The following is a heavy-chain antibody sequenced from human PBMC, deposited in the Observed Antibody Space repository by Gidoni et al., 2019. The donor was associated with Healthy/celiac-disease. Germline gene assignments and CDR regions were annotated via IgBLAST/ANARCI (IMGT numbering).Heavy chain of an antibody. D-gene: IGHD2-2*01. J-gene: IGHJ4*02. CDR1: GGSFSGYY. CDR2: INHSGST. Sequence: QVQLQQWGAGLLKPSETLSLTCAVYGGSFSGYYWSCIRQPPGEGLEWIGEINHSGSTNYNPSLKSRVTISVDTSKNQFSLKLSSVTAADTAVYYCARRGYCSSTSCKPLPDYWGQGTLVTVSS. V-gene: IGHV4-34*01. CDR3: ARRGYCSSTSCKPLPDY.